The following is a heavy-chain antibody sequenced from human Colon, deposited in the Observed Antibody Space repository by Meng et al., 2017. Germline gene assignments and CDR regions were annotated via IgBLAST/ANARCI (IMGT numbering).Heavy chain of an antibody. CDR2: FHYTGPI. J-gene: IGHJ4*02. V-gene: IGHV4-4*02. CDR1: GVSVTSGQF. Sequence: QVQLQESGPGLVKPSVTLSLTCGVSGVSVTSGQFWTWVRQPPGKGLEWIGEFHYTGPINYKPSLISRVTISVDTSRNQFSLTLSSLTAADTAVYYCARGVDWAKSGNFWGQGTLVTVSS. CDR3: ARGVDWAKSGNF. D-gene: IGHD3-9*01.